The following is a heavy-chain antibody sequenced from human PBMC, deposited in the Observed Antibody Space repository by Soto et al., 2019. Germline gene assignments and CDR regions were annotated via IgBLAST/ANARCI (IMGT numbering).Heavy chain of an antibody. V-gene: IGHV3-23*01. CDR3: ARRSSGWQVLED. CDR1: GFTFISYA. J-gene: IGHJ4*02. CDR2: ISNSGGST. D-gene: IGHD6-19*01. Sequence: GGSLRLSCAASGFTFISYAMSWVLQAPWKGLEWVSAISNSGGSTYYADSVKGRFTISRDNSKNTLYLQMNSLRAEDTAVYYGARRSSGWQVLEDWGQGTRVNVAS.